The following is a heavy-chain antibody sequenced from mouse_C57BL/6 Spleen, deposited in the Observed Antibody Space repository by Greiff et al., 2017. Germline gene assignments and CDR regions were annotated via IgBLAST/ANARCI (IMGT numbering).Heavy chain of an antibody. CDR3: ARSGGYYPWWFAY. V-gene: IGHV1-80*01. CDR1: GYAFSSYW. D-gene: IGHD2-3*01. CDR2: IYPGDGDT. Sequence: QVQLKQSGAELVKPGASVKISCKASGYAFSSYWMNWVKQRPGTGLEWIGQIYPGDGDTNYNGKFKGKATLTADKSSSTAYMQLSSLTSEDSAVYFCARSGGYYPWWFAYWGQGTLVTVSA. J-gene: IGHJ3*01.